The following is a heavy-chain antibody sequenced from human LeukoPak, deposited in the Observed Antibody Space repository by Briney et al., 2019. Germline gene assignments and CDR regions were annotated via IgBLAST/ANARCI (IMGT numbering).Heavy chain of an antibody. CDR3: ARVGSGYDYIWYYYYYMDV. V-gene: IGHV3-7*01. Sequence: GGSLGLSCAASGFTFSSYWMSWVRQAPGKGLEWVANIKQDGSEKYYVDSVKGRFTISRDNAKNSLYLQMNSLRAEDTAVYYCARVGSGYDYIWYYYYYMDVWGKGTTVTVSS. CDR2: IKQDGSEK. D-gene: IGHD5-12*01. CDR1: GFTFSSYW. J-gene: IGHJ6*03.